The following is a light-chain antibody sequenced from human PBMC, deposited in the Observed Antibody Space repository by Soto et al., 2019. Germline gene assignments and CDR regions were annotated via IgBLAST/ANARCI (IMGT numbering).Light chain of an antibody. CDR3: QQYNSYPIT. CDR1: QSTSSW. V-gene: IGKV1-5*03. CDR2: KAS. J-gene: IGKJ5*01. Sequence: DIQMTQSPSPLSASVGDRVTITCQASQSTSSWLAWYQQKPGKAPKLMIYKASSLESGVPSRFSGSGSGTEFTLTISSLQPDDFATYYCQQYNSYPITLGQGTRLEIK.